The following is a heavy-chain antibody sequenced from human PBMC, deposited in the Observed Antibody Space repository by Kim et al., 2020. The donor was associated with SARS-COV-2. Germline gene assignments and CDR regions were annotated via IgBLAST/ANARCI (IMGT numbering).Heavy chain of an antibody. CDR3: ARAAGRPLDY. CDR1: GGSFSGYY. D-gene: IGHD3-10*01. J-gene: IGHJ4*02. Sequence: SETLSLTCAVYGGSFSGYYWSWIRQPPGKGLEWIGEINHSGSTNYNPSLKSRVTISVDTSKNQFSLKLSSVTAADTAVYYCARAAGRPLDYWGQGTLVT. V-gene: IGHV4-34*01. CDR2: INHSGST.